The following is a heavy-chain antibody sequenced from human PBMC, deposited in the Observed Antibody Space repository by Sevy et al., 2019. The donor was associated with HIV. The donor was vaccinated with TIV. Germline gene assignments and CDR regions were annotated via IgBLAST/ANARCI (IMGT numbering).Heavy chain of an antibody. CDR3: ARVKGYCSSTSCYRVWFDP. CDR2: IYYSGST. V-gene: IGHV4-59*01. CDR1: GGSISSYY. J-gene: IGHJ5*02. Sequence: SETLSLTCTDSGGSISSYYWSWIRQPPGKGLEWIGYIYYSGSTNYNPSLKSRVTISVDTSKNQFSLKLSSVTAADTAVYYCARVKGYCSSTSCYRVWFDPWGQGTLVTVSS. D-gene: IGHD2-2*01.